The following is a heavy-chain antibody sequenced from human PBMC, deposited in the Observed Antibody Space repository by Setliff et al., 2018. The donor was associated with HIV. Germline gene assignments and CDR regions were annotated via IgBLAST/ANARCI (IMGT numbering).Heavy chain of an antibody. Sequence: GASVKVSCKASGYTFTTYYIHWVRQAPGQGLEWMGILNPSEGTTSFAQKFQGRVTMTRDTSTSTVYMDLSSLRADDTAVYYCVRDNVDSDSRTYLHHWGQGTLVTVSS. D-gene: IGHD3-22*01. CDR2: LNPSEGTT. V-gene: IGHV1-46*01. J-gene: IGHJ5*02. CDR3: VRDNVDSDSRTYLHH. CDR1: GYTFTTYY.